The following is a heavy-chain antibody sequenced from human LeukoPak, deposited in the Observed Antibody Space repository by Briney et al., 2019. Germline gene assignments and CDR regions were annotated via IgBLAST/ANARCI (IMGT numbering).Heavy chain of an antibody. Sequence: GGSLRLSCAASGFIFSSYWMSWVRQAPGKGLEWVANIKQDGSEKYYVDSVKGRFTISRDNAKNSLYLQMNSLRAEDTAVYYCARNVHRGSYSGFDYWGQGTLVTVSS. V-gene: IGHV3-7*01. D-gene: IGHD1-26*01. CDR2: IKQDGSEK. J-gene: IGHJ4*02. CDR1: GFIFSSYW. CDR3: ARNVHRGSYSGFDY.